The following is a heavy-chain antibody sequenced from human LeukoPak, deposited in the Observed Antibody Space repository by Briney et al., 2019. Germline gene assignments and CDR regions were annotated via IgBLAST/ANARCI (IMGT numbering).Heavy chain of an antibody. Sequence: ASVKVSCKTTGGTFSSYAISWVRQAPGQELEWMGGIIPIFGTSNYAQNFQGRVTITADKSTSTAYMELSSLRSEDTAVYYCARVRRGYGDYVSSFDYWGQGTLVTVSS. CDR3: ARVRRGYGDYVSSFDY. J-gene: IGHJ4*02. D-gene: IGHD4-17*01. CDR2: IIPIFGTS. CDR1: GGTFSSYA. V-gene: IGHV1-69*06.